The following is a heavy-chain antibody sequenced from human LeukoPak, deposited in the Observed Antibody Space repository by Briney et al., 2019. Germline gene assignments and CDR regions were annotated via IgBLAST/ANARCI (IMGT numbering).Heavy chain of an antibody. Sequence: SETLSLTCTVSDDSISSSSYYWGWIRQPPGKGLEWIGSIYYSGSTYYKPSLKSRVIISVDPSKNHFSLKLSSVTAADAAVYYCARHYRRAFDIWGQGTMVTVSS. V-gene: IGHV4-39*01. J-gene: IGHJ3*02. CDR2: IYYSGST. CDR1: DDSISSSSYY. CDR3: ARHYRRAFDI. D-gene: IGHD3-16*02.